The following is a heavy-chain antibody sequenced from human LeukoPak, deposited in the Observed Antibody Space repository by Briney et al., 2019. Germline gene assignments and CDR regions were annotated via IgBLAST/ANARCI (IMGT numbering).Heavy chain of an antibody. Sequence: GGSLRLSCAASGFTFSGYWMAWVRQAPGKGLEWVANIKQDGSEKYYVDSVKGRFTISRDNAKNSLYLHMNSLRAEDTAVYYCARDRIASAGNWRRFDPWGQGTLVTVSS. CDR2: IKQDGSEK. CDR3: ARDRIASAGNWRRFDP. J-gene: IGHJ5*02. V-gene: IGHV3-7*04. CDR1: GFTFSGYW. D-gene: IGHD6-13*01.